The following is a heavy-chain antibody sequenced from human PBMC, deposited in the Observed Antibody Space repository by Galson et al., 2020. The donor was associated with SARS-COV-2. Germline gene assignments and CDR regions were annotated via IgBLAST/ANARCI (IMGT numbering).Heavy chain of an antibody. CDR2: IDWDDDK. CDR3: ARMYYDILTGYYAFDY. J-gene: IGHJ4*02. D-gene: IGHD3-9*01. V-gene: IGHV2-70*01. CDR1: GFSLSTSGMC. Sequence: SGPTLVKPTQTLTLTCTFSGFSLSTSGMCVSWIRQPPRKALEWLALIDWDDDKYYSTSLKTRLTISKDTSKNQVVLTMTNMDPVDTATYYCARMYYDILTGYYAFDYWGQGTLVTVSS.